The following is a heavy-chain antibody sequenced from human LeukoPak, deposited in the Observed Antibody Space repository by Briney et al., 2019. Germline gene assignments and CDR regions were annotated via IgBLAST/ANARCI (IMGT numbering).Heavy chain of an antibody. CDR2: INPNSADT. CDR3: ARVPSMIRGVVNYGMDV. Sequence: GASVKVSCKTSGYSFTVYFMHWVRQAPGQGLEWMGWINPNSADTKYAQRFQGRVTMTRDTSINTAYMELRRLTSDDTAVYYCARVPSMIRGVVNYGMDVWGQGTTVTVSS. CDR1: GYSFTVYF. D-gene: IGHD3-10*01. V-gene: IGHV1-2*02. J-gene: IGHJ6*02.